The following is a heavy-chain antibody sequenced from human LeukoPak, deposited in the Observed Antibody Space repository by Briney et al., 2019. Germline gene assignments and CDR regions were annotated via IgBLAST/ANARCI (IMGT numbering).Heavy chain of an antibody. CDR2: IRSKAYGGTT. CDR1: GFTFSSTW. D-gene: IGHD1-7*01. J-gene: IGHJ4*02. Sequence: GGSLRLSCAASGFTFSSTWMNWVRQAPGKGLEWVGFIRSKAYGGTTEYAASVKGRFTISRDDSKSIAYLQMNSLKTEDTAVYYCTRDSATYSNWNYGYWGQGTLVTVSS. CDR3: TRDSATYSNWNYGY. V-gene: IGHV3-49*04.